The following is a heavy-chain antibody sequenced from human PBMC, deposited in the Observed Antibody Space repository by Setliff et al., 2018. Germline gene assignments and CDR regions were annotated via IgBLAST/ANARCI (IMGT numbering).Heavy chain of an antibody. D-gene: IGHD1-26*01. CDR1: GGSIRGFY. CDR2: IYYRGTT. CDR3: AAVGIDAGGGWFDP. J-gene: IGHJ5*02. V-gene: IGHV4-59*01. Sequence: PSETLSLTCTVSGGSIRGFYWNWIRQSPGKGLEWIGYIYYRGTTNYNSSLKSRVTISIDMSKNQFSLKLSSATAADTAVYFCAAVGIDAGGGWFDPWGHGIPVTVSS.